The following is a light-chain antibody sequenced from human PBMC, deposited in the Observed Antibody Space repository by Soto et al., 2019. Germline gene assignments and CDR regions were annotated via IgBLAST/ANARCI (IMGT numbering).Light chain of an antibody. J-gene: IGLJ1*01. V-gene: IGLV2-14*03. CDR2: DVS. CDR1: SSDVGGYNY. Sequence: QSVLTQPASVSGSPGQSITISCTGTSSDVGGYNYVSWYQHHPGKVPQLMIYDVSNRPSGVSNRFSGSKSGNTASLTISGLQAEDEADYYCSSYTSSNTYGFGTGTKVTVL. CDR3: SSYTSSNTYG.